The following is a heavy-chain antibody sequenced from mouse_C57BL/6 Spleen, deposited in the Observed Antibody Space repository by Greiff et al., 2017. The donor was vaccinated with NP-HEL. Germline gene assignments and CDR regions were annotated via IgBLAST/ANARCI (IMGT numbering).Heavy chain of an antibody. J-gene: IGHJ3*01. CDR3: ARHMGGYYPWFAY. V-gene: IGHV1-54*01. CDR1: GYAFTNYL. CDR2: INPGSGGT. Sequence: VQLQQSGAELVRPGTSVKVSCKASGYAFTNYLIEWVKQRPGQGLEWIGVINPGSGGTNYNEKFKGKATLTADKSSSTAYMQLSSLTSEDSAVYFGARHMGGYYPWFAYWGQWTLVTVSA. D-gene: IGHD2-3*01.